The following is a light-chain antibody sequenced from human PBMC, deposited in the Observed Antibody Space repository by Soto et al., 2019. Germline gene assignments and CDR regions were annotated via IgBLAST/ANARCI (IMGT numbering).Light chain of an antibody. CDR3: QQYGSPGT. J-gene: IGKJ1*01. Sequence: IVLTQSPGTLFLSPGERATLSCRASQSVRNNYLAWYRQKPGQAPRLLIYGASNRATGIPDRFSGSGSGTDFILTISRMEPEDSAVYYCQQYGSPGTFGQGTKVDIK. CDR1: QSVRNNY. CDR2: GAS. V-gene: IGKV3-20*01.